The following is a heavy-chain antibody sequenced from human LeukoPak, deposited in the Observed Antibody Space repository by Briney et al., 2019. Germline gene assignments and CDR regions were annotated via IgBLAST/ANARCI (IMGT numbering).Heavy chain of an antibody. CDR1: GGSISSYY. J-gene: IGHJ5*02. Sequence: SETLSLACTVSGGSISSYYWSWIRQPPGKGLEWIGYIYYSGSTNYNPSLKSRVTISVDTSKNQFSLKLSSVTAADTAVYYCARVIAAAGTEWFDPWGQGTLVTVSS. D-gene: IGHD6-13*01. CDR3: ARVIAAAGTEWFDP. CDR2: IYYSGST. V-gene: IGHV4-59*01.